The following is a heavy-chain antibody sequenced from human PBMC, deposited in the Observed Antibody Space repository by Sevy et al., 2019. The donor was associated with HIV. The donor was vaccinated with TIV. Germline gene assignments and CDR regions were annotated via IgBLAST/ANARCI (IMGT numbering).Heavy chain of an antibody. CDR1: GFIFSNYG. CDR2: VSYDGSTK. Sequence: GGSLRLSCAASGFIFSNYGMHWVRQAPGKGLEWVAVVSYDGSTKYDTGSVRGRFSISRDNSKNTVYLQMNSLRVEDTAVYYCAKGSKATGSAFDIWGQGTMVTVSS. CDR3: AKGSKATGSAFDI. J-gene: IGHJ3*02. D-gene: IGHD1-1*01. V-gene: IGHV3-30*18.